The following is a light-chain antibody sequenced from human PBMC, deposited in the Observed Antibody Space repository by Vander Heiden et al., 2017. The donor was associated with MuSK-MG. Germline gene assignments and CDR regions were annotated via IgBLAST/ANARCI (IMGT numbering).Light chain of an antibody. Sequence: DIQMTQSPSFLSASLRDRVTITCRASQGISNSVAWYQQKPGKAPKLLLYAAARLESGVPSRFSGSGSGTEYTLTISRLQPEDLATYYCQQDVSTPQTFGQGTKLEIK. V-gene: IGKV1-NL1*01. CDR1: QGISNS. CDR2: AAA. CDR3: QQDVSTPQT. J-gene: IGKJ2*01.